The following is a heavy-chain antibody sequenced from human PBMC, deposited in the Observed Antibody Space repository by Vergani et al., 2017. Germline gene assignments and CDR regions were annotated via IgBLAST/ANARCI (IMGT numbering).Heavy chain of an antibody. J-gene: IGHJ2*01. Sequence: EVQLLESGGGLVQPGGSLRLSCAASGFTFSSYAMSWVRQAPGKGLEWVSAISGSGGSTYYADSVKGRVTIPRDNSKNTLYLQMNSLRAEDTAVDYCAKYGGIQSDWYFDLWGRGTLVTVSS. CDR3: AKYGGIQSDWYFDL. CDR1: GFTFSSYA. D-gene: IGHD5-18*01. V-gene: IGHV3-23*01. CDR2: ISGSGGST.